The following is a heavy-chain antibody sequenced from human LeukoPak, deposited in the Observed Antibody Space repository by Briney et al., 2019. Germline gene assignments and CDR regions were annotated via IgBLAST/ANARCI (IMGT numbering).Heavy chain of an antibody. D-gene: IGHD3-16*02. Sequence: GRSLRLSCTASGFTFGDYAMSWVRQAPGKGLEWVAVISYDGSNKYYADSVKGRFTISRDNSKNTLYLQMNSLRAEDTAVYYCAKDSILGKKYYDYVWGSYRPDYWGQGTLVTVSS. CDR1: GFTFGDYA. CDR3: AKDSILGKKYYDYVWGSYRPDY. CDR2: ISYDGSNK. J-gene: IGHJ4*02. V-gene: IGHV3-30*04.